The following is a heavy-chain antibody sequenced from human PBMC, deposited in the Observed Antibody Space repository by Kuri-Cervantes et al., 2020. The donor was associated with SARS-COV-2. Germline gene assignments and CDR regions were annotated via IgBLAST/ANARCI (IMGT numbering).Heavy chain of an antibody. Sequence: ESLKISCTVSGGSISSHYWSWIRQSPGKGLQWIGEVNHRGSTNYNPSLKSRVTISVDTSSKQFSLNLSSVTAADTAVYYCARAYGFLRYIYYMDVWGRGTTVTVSS. D-gene: IGHD4-17*01. V-gene: IGHV4-34*01. CDR3: ARAYGFLRYIYYMDV. CDR1: GGSISSHY. J-gene: IGHJ6*03. CDR2: VNHRGST.